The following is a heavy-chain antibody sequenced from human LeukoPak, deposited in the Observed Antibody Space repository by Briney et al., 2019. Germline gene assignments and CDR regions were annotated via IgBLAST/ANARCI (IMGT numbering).Heavy chain of an antibody. J-gene: IGHJ4*02. D-gene: IGHD3-10*01. CDR2: IYYSGST. CDR3: AVGDYYGSGSFDY. Sequence: SETLSLTGTVSGGSISSSSYYWGWIRQPPGKGLEWIGSIYYSGSTYYNPSLKSRVTISVDTSKNQFSLKLSSVTAADTAVYYCAVGDYYGSGSFDYWGQGTLVTVSS. CDR1: GGSISSSSYY. V-gene: IGHV4-39*01.